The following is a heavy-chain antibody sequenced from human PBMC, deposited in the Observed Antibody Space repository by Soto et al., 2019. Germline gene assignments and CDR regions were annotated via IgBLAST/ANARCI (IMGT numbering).Heavy chain of an antibody. CDR3: ARQAAAPGIDLWFDP. V-gene: IGHV4-39*01. Sequence: QLQLQESGPGLVKPSETLSLTCNVSGGSISSSRSYWAWFRQPPGKELEWIANIFYAGNTYYNPSLKSRATVSVDTSKNQSSLKLDSVTAADTAVYYCARQAAAPGIDLWFDPWGQGTLVTVSS. CDR2: IFYAGNT. D-gene: IGHD6-13*01. J-gene: IGHJ5*02. CDR1: GGSISSSRSY.